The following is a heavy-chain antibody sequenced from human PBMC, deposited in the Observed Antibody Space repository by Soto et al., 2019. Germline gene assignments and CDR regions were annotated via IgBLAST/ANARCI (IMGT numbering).Heavy chain of an antibody. CDR1: GFTFSDYY. Sequence: LRLSCAASGFTFSDYYMSWIRQAPGKGLEWVSYISSSGSTIYYADSVKGRFTISRDNAKNTLYLQMRSLRAEDTAVYYCARDPPATRHGMDVWGQGTTVTVSS. J-gene: IGHJ6*02. CDR3: ARDPPATRHGMDV. CDR2: ISSSGSTI. V-gene: IGHV3-11*01.